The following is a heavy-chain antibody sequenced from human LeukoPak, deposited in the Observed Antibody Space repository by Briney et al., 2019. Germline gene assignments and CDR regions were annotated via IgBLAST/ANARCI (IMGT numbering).Heavy chain of an antibody. CDR1: GYTFTGYY. CDR3: ARFPSLLPFDY. J-gene: IGHJ4*02. V-gene: IGHV1-2*02. CDR2: INPKSGGT. D-gene: IGHD1-26*01. Sequence: ASVKVSCKASGYTFTGYYIHWVRQAPGQGLEWMGWINPKSGGTDFAQKFQGRVTMTRDTSISTAYMELSSLRSDDTAVYYCARFPSLLPFDYWGQGTLVTVSS.